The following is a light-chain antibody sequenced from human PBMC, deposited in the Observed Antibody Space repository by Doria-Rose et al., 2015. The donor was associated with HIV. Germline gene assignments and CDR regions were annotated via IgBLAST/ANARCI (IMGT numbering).Light chain of an antibody. J-gene: IGKJ2*02. CDR3: QQYNSYSPWT. CDR1: QSITRW. CDR2: KAS. V-gene: IGKV1-5*03. Sequence: DIQLTQSPSTLSAPVGGSVTITCRASQSITRWLAWYQQKPGKAPKLLIYKASLLESGVPSRFSGSGSGTEFTLTISSLQPDDFATYYCQQYNSYSPWTFGPGTKLEIK.